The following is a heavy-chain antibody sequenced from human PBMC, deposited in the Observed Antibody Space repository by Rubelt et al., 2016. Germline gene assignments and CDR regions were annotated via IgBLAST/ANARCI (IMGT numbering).Heavy chain of an antibody. CDR2: ISGSGGST. D-gene: IGHD3-10*01. CDR3: AKYGSGSYTRPYYFDY. V-gene: IGHV3-23*01. CDR1: GFTFSSYA. Sequence: GFTFSSYAMSWVRQAPGKGLEWVSGISGSGGSTYYADSVKGRFTISRDNSKNTLYLQLNTLRAEDTAVYYCAKYGSGSYTRPYYFDYWGQGTLVTVSS. J-gene: IGHJ4*02.